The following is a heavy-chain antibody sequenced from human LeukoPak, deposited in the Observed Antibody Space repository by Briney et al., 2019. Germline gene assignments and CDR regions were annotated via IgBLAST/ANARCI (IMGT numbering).Heavy chain of an antibody. Sequence: GGSLRLSCAAFGFTFSSYSMNWARQAPGKGLEWVASINHNGNVNYYVDSVKGRFTISRDNAKNSLYLQMSNLRAEDTAVYFCARGGGLDVWGQGATVTVSS. CDR3: ARGGGLDV. CDR2: INHNGNVN. V-gene: IGHV3-7*03. J-gene: IGHJ6*02. D-gene: IGHD3-16*01. CDR1: GFTFSSYS.